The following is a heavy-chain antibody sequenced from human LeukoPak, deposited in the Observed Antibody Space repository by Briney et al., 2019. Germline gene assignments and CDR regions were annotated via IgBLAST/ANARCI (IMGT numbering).Heavy chain of an antibody. D-gene: IGHD6-13*01. Sequence: GGSLRLSCAASGFTVSSNYMSWVRQAPGKGLEWVPVIYSGGSTYYADSVKGRFTISRDNSKNTLYLQMNSLRAEDTAVYYCARGPSIAAAGTGDYWGQGTLVTVSS. CDR2: IYSGGST. CDR1: GFTVSSNY. CDR3: ARGPSIAAAGTGDY. V-gene: IGHV3-53*01. J-gene: IGHJ4*02.